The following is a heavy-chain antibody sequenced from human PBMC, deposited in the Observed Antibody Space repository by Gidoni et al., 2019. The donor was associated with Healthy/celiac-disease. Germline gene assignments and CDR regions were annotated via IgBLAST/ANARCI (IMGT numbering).Heavy chain of an antibody. CDR3: ASSGRRRYYGSGSYFSTLFDY. V-gene: IGHV4-39*01. CDR2: IYYSGST. J-gene: IGHJ4*02. D-gene: IGHD3-10*01. CDR1: GGSISSSSYY. Sequence: QLQLQESGPGLVKPSETLSLTCTVSGGSISSSSYYWGWIRQPPGKGLEWIGSIYYSGSTYYNPSLKSRVTISVDTSKNQFSLKLSSVTAADTAVYYCASSGRRRYYGSGSYFSTLFDYWGQGTLVTVSS.